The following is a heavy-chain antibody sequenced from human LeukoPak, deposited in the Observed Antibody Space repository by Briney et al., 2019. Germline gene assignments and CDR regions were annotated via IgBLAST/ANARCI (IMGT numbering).Heavy chain of an antibody. CDR3: ARGNSRSYGQTDY. V-gene: IGHV4-59*01. D-gene: IGHD6-13*01. CDR2: IYYSGTI. J-gene: IGHJ4*02. CDR1: GGSISSYY. Sequence: PSETLSLTCTVSGGSISSYYWSWIRQPPGKGLEWIGYIYYSGTINYNPSLKSRVTISVDTSKNQFSLKLSSVTAADTAVYYCARGNSRSYGQTDYWGQGTLVTVSS.